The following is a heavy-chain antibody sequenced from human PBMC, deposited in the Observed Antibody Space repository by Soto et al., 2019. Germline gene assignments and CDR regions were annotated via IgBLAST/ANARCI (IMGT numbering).Heavy chain of an antibody. V-gene: IGHV4-59*01. CDR3: ARGVATIGP. J-gene: IGHJ5*02. D-gene: IGHD5-12*01. CDR1: GDSISSYY. Sequence: SETLSLTCTVSGDSISSYYWSWIRQPPGKGLEWIGYIYYSGSTNYNPSLKSRVTISVDTPKNQFSLKLTSVAAADTAVYYCARGVATIGPWGQGTLVTVSS. CDR2: IYYSGST.